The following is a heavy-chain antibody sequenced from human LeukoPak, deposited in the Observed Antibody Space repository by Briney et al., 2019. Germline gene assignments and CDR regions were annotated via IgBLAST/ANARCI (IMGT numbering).Heavy chain of an antibody. Sequence: GASVKVSCKASGYTFTGQYMHWVRQAPGQGLEWMGWIKPDSGGTSYAQKFQGRVTMTRDTSISTAYLELSSLRSDDAAVYYCATVVGGVTCDYWGQGTLVTVST. CDR2: IKPDSGGT. CDR3: ATVVGGVTCDY. V-gene: IGHV1-2*02. CDR1: GYTFTGQY. D-gene: IGHD2-2*01. J-gene: IGHJ4*02.